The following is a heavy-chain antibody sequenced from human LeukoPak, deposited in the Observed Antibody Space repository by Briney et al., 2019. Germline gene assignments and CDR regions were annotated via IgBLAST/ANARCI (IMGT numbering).Heavy chain of an antibody. CDR3: ARASALGTVTPYYGMDV. CDR1: GFNVSSNY. J-gene: IGHJ6*02. Sequence: GGSLRLSCAASGFNVSSNYMSWVRQAPGKGLEWVSVIYSGGSTYYADSVKGRFTISRDNSKNTLYLQMNSLRAEDTAVYYCARASALGTVTPYYGMDVWGQGTTVTVSS. CDR2: IYSGGST. D-gene: IGHD4-17*01. V-gene: IGHV3-53*01.